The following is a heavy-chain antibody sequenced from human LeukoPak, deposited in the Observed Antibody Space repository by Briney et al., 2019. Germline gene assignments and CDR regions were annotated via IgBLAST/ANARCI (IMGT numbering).Heavy chain of an antibody. CDR3: ALKPSGPYYFDS. V-gene: IGHV3-7*01. D-gene: IGHD1-14*01. CDR1: GFTFSSYW. Sequence: PGGSLRLSCAASGFTFSSYWMSWVRQAPGKGLEWVANIKQDGSEKFYVESVKGRFTISRDNAKSSLYLQMNSLRAEDTAVYYCALKPSGPYYFDSWGQGTLVTVSS. CDR2: IKQDGSEK. J-gene: IGHJ4*02.